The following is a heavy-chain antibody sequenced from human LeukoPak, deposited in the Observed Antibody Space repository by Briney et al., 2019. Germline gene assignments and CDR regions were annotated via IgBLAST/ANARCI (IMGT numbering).Heavy chain of an antibody. D-gene: IGHD6-19*01. J-gene: IGHJ4*02. Sequence: SVTLSLTCTVSGGSISTYYWSWIRQSPGKGLEWIGYMSYSGNSNYSPSLESRVTVSVDTSKNQFSLKLTSVTAADTAVYYCARNGGGWSFDYWGQGTLVTVSS. CDR2: MSYSGNS. CDR1: GGSISTYY. V-gene: IGHV4-59*08. CDR3: ARNGGGWSFDY.